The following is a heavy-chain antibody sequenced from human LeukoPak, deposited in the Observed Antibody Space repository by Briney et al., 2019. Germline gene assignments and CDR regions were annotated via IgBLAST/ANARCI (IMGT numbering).Heavy chain of an antibody. D-gene: IGHD2-2*02. Sequence: GGSLRLSCAASGFTFSSSAMSWVRQAPGKGLEWVSAISNNGGYTYYADSVQGRFTISRDNSKSTLCLQMNSLRVEDTAVYYCARGGYCSSTSCYTGRFDYWGQGTLVTVSS. CDR3: ARGGYCSSTSCYTGRFDY. J-gene: IGHJ4*02. CDR1: GFTFSSSA. CDR2: ISNNGGYT. V-gene: IGHV3-23*01.